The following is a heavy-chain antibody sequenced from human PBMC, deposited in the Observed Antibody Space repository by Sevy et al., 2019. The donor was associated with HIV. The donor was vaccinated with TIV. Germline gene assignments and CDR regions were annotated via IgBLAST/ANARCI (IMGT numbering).Heavy chain of an antibody. CDR3: ARGPYYGVYETVVDY. Sequence: GESLKISCKGSGYSFTSYWIGWVRQMPGKGLEWMGIIYPGDSDTRYSPSFQGQVTISADKSISTAYLQWSSLKASDTAMYYCARGPYYGVYETVVDYWGQGTLVTVSS. CDR1: GYSFTSYW. CDR2: IYPGDSDT. V-gene: IGHV5-51*01. J-gene: IGHJ4*02. D-gene: IGHD4-17*01.